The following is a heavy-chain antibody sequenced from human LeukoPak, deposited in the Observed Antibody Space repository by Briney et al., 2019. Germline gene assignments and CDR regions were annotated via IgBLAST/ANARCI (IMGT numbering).Heavy chain of an antibody. D-gene: IGHD2-21*02. CDR2: INHSGST. V-gene: IGHV4-34*01. CDR3: ARDGTYCGSDCYPHDALDI. Sequence: TSETLSLTCAVYGGSFSGYYWSWIRQPPGKGLEWIGEINHSGSTNYNPSLKSRVTISVDTSKNQFSLKLSSVTAADTAVYYCARDGTYCGSDCYPHDALDIWGQGTMVTVSS. CDR1: GGSFSGYY. J-gene: IGHJ3*02.